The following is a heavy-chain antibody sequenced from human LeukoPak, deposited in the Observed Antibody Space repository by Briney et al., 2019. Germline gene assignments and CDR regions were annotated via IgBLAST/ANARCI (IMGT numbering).Heavy chain of an antibody. D-gene: IGHD2-2*01. CDR2: INHSGST. CDR3: ARMYCSSTSCRGYNWFDP. Sequence: SETLSLTCAVYGGSFSGYYWSWIRQPPGKGLEWIGEINHSGSTNYNPSLKSRATISVDTSKNQFSLKLSSVTAADTAVYYCARMYCSSTSCRGYNWFDPWGQGTLVTVSS. J-gene: IGHJ5*02. V-gene: IGHV4-34*01. CDR1: GGSFSGYY.